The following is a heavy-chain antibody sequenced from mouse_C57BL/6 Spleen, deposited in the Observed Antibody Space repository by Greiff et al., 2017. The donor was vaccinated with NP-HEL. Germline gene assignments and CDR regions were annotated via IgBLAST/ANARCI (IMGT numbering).Heavy chain of an antibody. Sequence: VQGVESGAELARPGASVKLSCKASGYTFTSYGISWVKQRTGQGLEWIGEIYPRSGNTYYNEKFKGKATLTADKSSSTAYMELRSLTSEDSAVYFCARPPYYAKERHAMDYWGQGTSVTVSS. V-gene: IGHV1-81*01. J-gene: IGHJ4*01. D-gene: IGHD2-10*01. CDR2: IYPRSGNT. CDR1: GYTFTSYG. CDR3: ARPPYYAKERHAMDY.